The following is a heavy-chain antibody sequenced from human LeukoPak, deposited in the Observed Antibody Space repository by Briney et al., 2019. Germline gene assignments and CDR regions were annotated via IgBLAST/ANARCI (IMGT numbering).Heavy chain of an antibody. CDR2: IYPGDSDA. D-gene: IGHD6-19*01. Sequence: GEALKISCKGSGYTFTDYNIGWGRQIPGKGLELMGIIYPGDSDARYSPSFQGQVTISADKSTSTTYLQWRSLKASDTAMCYCARPSSGWTSRLGLWGQGTLVTVSS. V-gene: IGHV5-51*01. CDR3: ARPSSGWTSRLGL. CDR1: GYTFTDYN. J-gene: IGHJ4*02.